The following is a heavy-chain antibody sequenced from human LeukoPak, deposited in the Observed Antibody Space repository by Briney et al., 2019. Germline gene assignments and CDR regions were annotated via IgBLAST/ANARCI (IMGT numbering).Heavy chain of an antibody. V-gene: IGHV1-18*01. Sequence: ASVKVSCKASGYTFTSYGISWVRQAPGQGPEWMGWISAYNGNTNYAQKLQGRVTMTTDTSTNTAYMELRSLRSDDTAVYYCARSKGGNILYYYYDMDVWGQGTTVTVSS. CDR2: ISAYNGNT. CDR1: GYTFTSYG. CDR3: ARSKGGNILYYYYDMDV. J-gene: IGHJ6*02.